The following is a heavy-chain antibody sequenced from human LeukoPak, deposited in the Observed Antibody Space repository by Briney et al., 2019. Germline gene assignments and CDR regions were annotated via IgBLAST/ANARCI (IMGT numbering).Heavy chain of an antibody. Sequence: PGGSLRLSCAASGFTFSSYGMHWVRQAPGKGLEWVAFIRYDGSNKYYADSVKGRFTISRDNSKNTQHLQMNSLRAEDTAVYYCARGPRVGAAGFVYYHYIDVWGKGTTVTVSS. CDR3: ARGPRVGAAGFVYYHYIDV. J-gene: IGHJ6*03. V-gene: IGHV3-30*02. CDR1: GFTFSSYG. D-gene: IGHD1-26*01. CDR2: IRYDGSNK.